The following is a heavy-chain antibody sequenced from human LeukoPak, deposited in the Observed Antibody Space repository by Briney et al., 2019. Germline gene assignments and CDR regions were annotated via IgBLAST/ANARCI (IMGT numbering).Heavy chain of an antibody. CDR1: GFTFDDYA. V-gene: IGHV3-9*01. J-gene: IGHJ3*02. D-gene: IGHD2-21*02. Sequence: PGGSLRLSCAASGFTFDDYAMHWVRQAPGKGLEWVSGISWNSGSIGYADSVKGRFTISRDNAKNSLYLQMNSLRAEDTAVYYCARECGGDCYPKTQSHAFDIWGQGAMVTVSS. CDR3: ARECGGDCYPKTQSHAFDI. CDR2: ISWNSGSI.